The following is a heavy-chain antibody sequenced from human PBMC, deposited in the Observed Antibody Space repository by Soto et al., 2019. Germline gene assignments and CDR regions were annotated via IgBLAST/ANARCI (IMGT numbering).Heavy chain of an antibody. CDR1: GYTFTSYD. Sequence: ASVKVSCKASGYTFTSYDINWVRQATGQGLEWMGWMSPNSGNTGYAQKFQGRVTMTRNTSISTAYMELSSLRSEDTAVYYCARPPYYYYGMDVWGQGTTVTVSS. CDR3: ARPPYYYYGMDV. V-gene: IGHV1-8*01. J-gene: IGHJ6*02. CDR2: MSPNSGNT.